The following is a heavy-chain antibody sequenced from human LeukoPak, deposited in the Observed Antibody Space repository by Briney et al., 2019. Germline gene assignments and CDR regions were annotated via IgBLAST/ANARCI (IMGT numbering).Heavy chain of an antibody. J-gene: IGHJ6*03. CDR2: ISYDGSNK. CDR1: GFTFSSYG. D-gene: IGHD2-15*01. CDR3: AREGGRGYYYYMDV. V-gene: IGHV3-30*03. Sequence: PGGSLRLSCAASGFTFSSYGMHWVRQAPGKGLEWVAVISYDGSNKYYADSVKGRFTISRDNSKNTLYLQMNSLRAEDTAVYYCAREGGRGYYYYMDVWGKGTTVTVSS.